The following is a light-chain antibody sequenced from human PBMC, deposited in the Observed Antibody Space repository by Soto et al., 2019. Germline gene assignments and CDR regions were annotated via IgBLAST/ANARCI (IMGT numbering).Light chain of an antibody. Sequence: QSALTQPASVFGSPGQSITISCTGTSSDVGGYNFVSWYQQLPGKAPKLMIYEVTSRPSGVSNRFSGSKSGNTASLTISGLQPEDGADYYCSSYTPSSTVVFGTGTKLTVL. CDR3: SSYTPSSTVV. CDR1: SSDVGGYNF. V-gene: IGLV2-14*03. J-gene: IGLJ1*01. CDR2: EVT.